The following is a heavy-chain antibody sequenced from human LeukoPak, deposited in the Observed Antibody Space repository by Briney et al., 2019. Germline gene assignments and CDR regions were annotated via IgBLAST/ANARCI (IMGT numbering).Heavy chain of an antibody. V-gene: IGHV3-21*01. CDR1: GFTFSRYS. J-gene: IGHJ4*02. Sequence: PVWSLRLSCAASGFTFSRYSMNWVRPAPGKGLEWVSSISSSSRYIYYADSVKGRFTISRDNAKNSLYLQMNSLRAEDTAVYYCARDLRILYDFWSGYNDYWGQGTLVTVSS. CDR3: ARDLRILYDFWSGYNDY. CDR2: ISSSSRYI. D-gene: IGHD3-3*01.